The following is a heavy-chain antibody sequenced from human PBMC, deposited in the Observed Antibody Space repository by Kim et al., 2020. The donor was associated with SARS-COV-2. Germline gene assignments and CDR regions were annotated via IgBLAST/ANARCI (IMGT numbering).Heavy chain of an antibody. V-gene: IGHV1-3*01. CDR3: ARSPLLDYGSNPWFDP. CDR1: GYTFTSYA. D-gene: IGHD3-10*01. CDR2: INAGNGNT. J-gene: IGHJ5*02. Sequence: ASVKVSCKASGYTFTSYAMHWVRQAPGQRLEWMGWINAGNGNTKYSQKFQGRVTITRDTSASTAYMELSSLRSEDTAVYYCARSPLLDYGSNPWFDPWGQGTLVTVSS.